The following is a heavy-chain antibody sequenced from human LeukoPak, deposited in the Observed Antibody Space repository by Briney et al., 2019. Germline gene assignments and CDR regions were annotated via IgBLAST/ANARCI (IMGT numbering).Heavy chain of an antibody. V-gene: IGHV3-7*04. CDR2: IKEDGSEK. CDR3: VWGAPWKITICGADAFDI. Sequence: GGSLRLSCAVSGFTFSSYWMSWVRQAPGKGLEWVANIKEDGSEKNYVDSVKGRFTISRDNAKNSLYLQMNSLRAEDTAVYYCVWGAPWKITICGADAFDIWGQGTMVTVSS. J-gene: IGHJ3*02. CDR1: GFTFSSYW. D-gene: IGHD3-3*01.